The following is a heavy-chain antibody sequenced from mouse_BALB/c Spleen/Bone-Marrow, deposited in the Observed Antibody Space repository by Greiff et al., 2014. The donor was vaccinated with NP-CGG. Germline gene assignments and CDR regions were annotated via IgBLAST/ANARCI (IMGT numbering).Heavy chain of an antibody. Sequence: QVQLQQSGAELVRPGASVNPSCKASGYTFTSYWMNWVMQRPEQGLEWIGRIDPYDSEAHYNQKFKDKAILTVDKSSITAYMHLTSLTSEDSALYYYARSVNNFGRFFDVWGAGTTVTVSS. CDR1: GYTFTSYW. CDR3: ARSVNNFGRFFDV. J-gene: IGHJ1*01. D-gene: IGHD1-3*01. V-gene: IGHV1-74*01. CDR2: IDPYDSEA.